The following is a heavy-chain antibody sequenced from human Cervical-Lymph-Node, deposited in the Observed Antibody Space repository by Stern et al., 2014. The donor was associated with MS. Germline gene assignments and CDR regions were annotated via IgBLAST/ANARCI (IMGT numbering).Heavy chain of an antibody. J-gene: IGHJ4*02. CDR1: GYTFTDHY. Sequence: QMQLVQSGAEVKKPGASVKVSCKASGYTFTDHYIHWVRQAPGQGLEWMGVINPSGGSTTNAKKFQGSVTMTRDSSTSTVHMELSSLRSEDTAVYYCARGTGYSYYFDYWGQGTLVTVSS. V-gene: IGHV1-46*01. CDR3: ARGTGYSYYFDY. CDR2: INPSGGST. D-gene: IGHD3/OR15-3a*01.